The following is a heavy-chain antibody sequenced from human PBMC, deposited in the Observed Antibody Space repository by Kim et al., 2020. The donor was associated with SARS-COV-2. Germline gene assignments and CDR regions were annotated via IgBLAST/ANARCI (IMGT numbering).Heavy chain of an antibody. CDR1: GGTFSSYA. J-gene: IGHJ5*02. CDR2: IIPIFGTA. CDR3: ARERWDCSGGSCYSRWFDP. Sequence: SVTVSCKASGGTFSSYAISWVRQAPGQGLEWMGGIIPIFGTANYAQKFQGRVTITADESTSTAYMELSSLRSEDTAVYYCARERWDCSGGSCYSRWFDPWGQGTLVTVSS. V-gene: IGHV1-69*13. D-gene: IGHD2-15*01.